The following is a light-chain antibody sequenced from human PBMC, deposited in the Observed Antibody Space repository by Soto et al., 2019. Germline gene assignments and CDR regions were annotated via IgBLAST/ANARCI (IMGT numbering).Light chain of an antibody. V-gene: IGKV1-5*03. J-gene: IGKJ3*01. CDR3: QQRSNWPT. CDR2: KAS. CDR1: QSISSW. Sequence: DIQMTQSPSTLSASVGDRVTITCRASQSISSWLAWYQQKPGKAPKLLIYKASSLESGVPSRFSGSGSGTEFTLTISSLQPDDFATYYCQQRSNWPTFGPGTKVDIK.